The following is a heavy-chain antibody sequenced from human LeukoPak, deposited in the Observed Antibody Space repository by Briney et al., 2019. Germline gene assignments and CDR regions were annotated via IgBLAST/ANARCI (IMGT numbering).Heavy chain of an antibody. CDR2: MNPNSGNT. J-gene: IGHJ4*02. V-gene: IGHV1-8*01. D-gene: IGHD3-22*01. CDR3: ARDPGGYYGHFDY. CDR1: GYTFTSYD. Sequence: ASVKVSCKASGYTFTSYDINWVRQATGQGLEWMGWMNPNSGNTGYAQKFQGRVTMTRNTSISTAYMELNSLRAEDTAVYYCARDPGGYYGHFDYWGQGTLVTVSS.